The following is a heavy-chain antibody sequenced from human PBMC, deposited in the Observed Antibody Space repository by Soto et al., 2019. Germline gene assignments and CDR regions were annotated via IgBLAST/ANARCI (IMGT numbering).Heavy chain of an antibody. D-gene: IGHD3-3*01. CDR3: AHRVLRAVFGLVTTTAIYFDF. V-gene: IGHV2-5*02. Sequence: QITLNESGPTVVKPTETLTLTCTFSGFSLTTSGVGVGWVRQSPGKAPEWLAFIYWDDDKRYSTSLKSRLTITKATSKTQVVLTMAHVDPADTATYYCAHRVLRAVFGLVTTTAIYFDFWGQGTPVVVSS. CDR2: IYWDDDK. CDR1: GFSLTTSGVG. J-gene: IGHJ4*02.